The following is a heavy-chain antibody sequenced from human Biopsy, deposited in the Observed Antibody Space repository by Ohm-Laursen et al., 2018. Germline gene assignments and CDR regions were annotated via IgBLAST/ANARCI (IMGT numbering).Heavy chain of an antibody. J-gene: IGHJ6*02. V-gene: IGHV3-9*01. CDR3: AKDVRVKVQLDGMDV. CDR2: ISWDGGSE. CDR1: GFTFDDHV. D-gene: IGHD1-1*01. Sequence: SLRLSCAAPGFTFDDHVMHWVRQAPGKGLEWVSGISWDGGSEGYADSVKGRFTISRDNAKKLLYLQMNSLRAEDTALYYCAKDVRVKVQLDGMDVWGQGTTVTVSS.